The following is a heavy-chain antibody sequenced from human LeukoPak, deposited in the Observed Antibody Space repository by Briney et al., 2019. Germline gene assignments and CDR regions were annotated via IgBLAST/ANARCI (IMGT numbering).Heavy chain of an antibody. D-gene: IGHD6-13*01. V-gene: IGHV4-59*08. J-gene: IGHJ1*01. CDR2: IYYSGTT. Sequence: SETLSLTCTVSGGSISNYYWSWIRQPPGKGLDCMGYIYYSGTTNYNPSLKSRVTISVDTSKNQFSLWLSSVTAADTAVYYCARHGGYSSPYLHWGQGTLVTVSS. CDR1: GGSISNYY. CDR3: ARHGGYSSPYLH.